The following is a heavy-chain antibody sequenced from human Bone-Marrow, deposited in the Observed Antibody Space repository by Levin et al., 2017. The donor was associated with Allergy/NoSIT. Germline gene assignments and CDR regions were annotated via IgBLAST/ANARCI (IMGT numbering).Heavy chain of an antibody. D-gene: IGHD3-10*01. V-gene: IGHV1-2*06. CDR1: GYSFTGYY. Sequence: ASVKVSCKGSGYSFTGYYIHWVRQAPGHGLEYIGRIHPNSGVSHFAQKFEGRVTLTRDTSTSTVYMELKSLTSHDTAVYYCARGEGLPEDAFDIWGQGTMVTLSS. CDR3: ARGEGLPEDAFDI. J-gene: IGHJ3*02. CDR2: IHPNSGVS.